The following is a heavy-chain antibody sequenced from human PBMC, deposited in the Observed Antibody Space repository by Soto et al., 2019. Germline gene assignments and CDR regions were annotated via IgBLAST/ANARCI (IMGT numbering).Heavy chain of an antibody. V-gene: IGHV3-23*01. J-gene: IGHJ4*02. D-gene: IGHD2-21*02. CDR2: ISGSGGST. CDR3: AKDLGDRTQSVYFDY. CDR1: GFTFSSYA. Sequence: PGGSLRLSCAASGFTFSSYAVSWVRQAPGKGLEWVSAISGSGGSTYYADSVKGRFTISRDNSKNTLYLQMNSLRAEDTAVYYCAKDLGDRTQSVYFDYWGQGTLVTVSS.